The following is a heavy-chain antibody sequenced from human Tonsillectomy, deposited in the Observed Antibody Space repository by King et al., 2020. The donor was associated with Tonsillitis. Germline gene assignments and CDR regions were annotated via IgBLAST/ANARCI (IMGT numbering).Heavy chain of an antibody. CDR3: ASARMAAADTGLFDY. Sequence: QLVQSGTEVKKPGASVKVSCKASGYTFTDYYMHWVRQAPGQGLEWMGWINPNSGGTNYAQKFQGWVTMTRDTTISTAYMELSRLTSDDTAVYYCASARMAAADTGLFDYWGQGTLVIVSS. CDR1: GYTFTDYY. CDR2: INPNSGGT. V-gene: IGHV1-2*04. J-gene: IGHJ4*02. D-gene: IGHD6-13*01.